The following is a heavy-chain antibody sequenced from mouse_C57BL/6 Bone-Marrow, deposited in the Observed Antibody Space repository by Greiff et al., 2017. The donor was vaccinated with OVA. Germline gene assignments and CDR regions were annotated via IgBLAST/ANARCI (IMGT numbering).Heavy chain of an antibody. Sequence: QVHVKQSGPELVKPGASVKISCKASGYAFSSSWMNWVKQRPGKGLEWIGRIYPGDGDTNYNGKFKGKATLTADKSSSTAYMQLSSLTSEDSAVYFCARDSSGYYAMDYWGQGTSVTVSS. CDR1: GYAFSSSW. D-gene: IGHD3-2*02. CDR3: ARDSSGYYAMDY. CDR2: IYPGDGDT. V-gene: IGHV1-82*01. J-gene: IGHJ4*01.